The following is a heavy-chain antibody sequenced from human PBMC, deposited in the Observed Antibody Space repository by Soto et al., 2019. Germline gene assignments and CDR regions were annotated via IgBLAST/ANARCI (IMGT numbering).Heavy chain of an antibody. CDR3: AREPYHYDSSGYYDY. D-gene: IGHD3-22*01. CDR1: GDSVSSNSAA. J-gene: IGHJ4*02. V-gene: IGHV6-1*01. Sequence: SQTLSLTCAISGDSVSSNSAAWNWIRQSPSRGLEWLGRTYYRSKWYNDYAVSVKSRITINPDTSKNQFSLKLSSVTAADTAVYYCAREPYHYDSSGYYDYWGKRTLVTVYS. CDR2: TYYRSKWYN.